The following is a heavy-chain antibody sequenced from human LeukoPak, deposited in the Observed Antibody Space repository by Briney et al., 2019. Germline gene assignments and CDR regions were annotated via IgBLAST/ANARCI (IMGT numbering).Heavy chain of an antibody. J-gene: IGHJ6*04. CDR2: ISSSSSYI. D-gene: IGHD2-2*01. V-gene: IGHV3-21*01. CDR3: ARDSEPYCSSTNCRAKYYGMDV. Sequence: GGSLRLSCAASGFTFSSYSMNWVRQAPGKGLEWVSSISSSSSYIYYADSVKGRFTISRDNAKNSLYLQVNSLRAEDTAVYYCARDSEPYCSSTNCRAKYYGMDVWGKGTTVTVSS. CDR1: GFTFSSYS.